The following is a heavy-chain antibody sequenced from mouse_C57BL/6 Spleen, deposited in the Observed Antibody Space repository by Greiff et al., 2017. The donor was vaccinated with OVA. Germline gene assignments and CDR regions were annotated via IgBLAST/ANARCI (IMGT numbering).Heavy chain of an antibody. J-gene: IGHJ2*01. V-gene: IGHV2-9-1*01. CDR1: GFSLTSYA. D-gene: IGHD1-1*01. CDR2: IWTGGGT. CDR3: ARNWPDYYGSSFTLDY. Sequence: QVQLKESGPGLVAPSQSLSITCTVSGFSLTSYAISWVRQPPGKGLEWLGVIWTGGGTNYNSALKSRLSISKDNSKSQVFLKMNSLQTDDTARYYCARNWPDYYGSSFTLDYWGQGTTLTVSS.